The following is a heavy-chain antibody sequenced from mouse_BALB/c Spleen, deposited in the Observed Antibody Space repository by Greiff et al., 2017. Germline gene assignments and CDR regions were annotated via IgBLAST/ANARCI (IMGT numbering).Heavy chain of an antibody. Sequence: VQLQQPGAELVMPGASVKMSCKASGYTFTDYWMHWVKQRPGQGLEWIGAIDTSDSYTSYNQKFKGKATLTVDESSSTAYMQLSSLTSEDSAVYYCAREALLPWFAYWGQGTLVTVSA. CDR2: IDTSDSYT. D-gene: IGHD1-1*01. CDR1: GYTFTDYW. CDR3: AREALLPWFAY. J-gene: IGHJ3*01. V-gene: IGHV1-69*01.